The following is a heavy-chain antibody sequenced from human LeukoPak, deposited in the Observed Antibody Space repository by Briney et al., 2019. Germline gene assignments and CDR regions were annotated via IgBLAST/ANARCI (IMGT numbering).Heavy chain of an antibody. CDR3: ARDRVTIFGVVLNP. J-gene: IGHJ5*02. D-gene: IGHD3-3*01. CDR2: INPNSGGT. CDR1: GYTFTGYY. Sequence: ASVKVSCKASGYTFTGYYMHWVRQAPGQGLEWMGRINPNSGGTNYAQKFQGRVTMTRDTSISTAYMELSRLRSDDTAVYYCARDRVTIFGVVLNPWGQGTLVTVSS. V-gene: IGHV1-2*06.